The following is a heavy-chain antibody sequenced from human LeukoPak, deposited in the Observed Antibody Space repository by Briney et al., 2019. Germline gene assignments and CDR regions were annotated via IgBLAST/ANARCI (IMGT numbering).Heavy chain of an antibody. CDR3: AKSFGARYYFDY. CDR1: GYTFTSYY. Sequence: ASVKVSCKAFGYTFTSYYMHWVRQAPGQGLEWMGWIDPNSGATNYAQKFQGRVTMTRDTSISTAYMELSRLRSDDTAVYYCAKSFGARYYFDYWGQGTLVTVSS. J-gene: IGHJ4*02. CDR2: IDPNSGAT. D-gene: IGHD3-3*01. V-gene: IGHV1-2*02.